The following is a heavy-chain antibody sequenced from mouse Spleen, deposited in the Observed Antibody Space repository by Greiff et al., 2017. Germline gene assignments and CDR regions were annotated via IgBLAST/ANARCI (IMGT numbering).Heavy chain of an antibody. V-gene: IGHV5-17*01. D-gene: IGHD1-2*01. CDR2: ISSGSSTI. CDR1: GFTFSDYG. Sequence: EVKLVESGGGLVKPGGSLKLSCAASGFTFSDYGMHWVRQAPEKGLEWVAYISSGSSTIYYADTVKGRFTISRDNAKNTLFLQMTSLRSEDTAMYYCARTFITTRYWYFDVWGAGTTVTVSS. J-gene: IGHJ1*01. CDR3: ARTFITTRYWYFDV.